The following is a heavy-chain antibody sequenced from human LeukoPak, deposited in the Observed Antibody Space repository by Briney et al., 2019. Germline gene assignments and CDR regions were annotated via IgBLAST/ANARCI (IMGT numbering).Heavy chain of an antibody. V-gene: IGHV3-7*01. J-gene: IGHJ5*02. CDR2: INQDGSAI. CDR1: EFTFSRHW. D-gene: IGHD3-16*01. CDR3: ARLLGEATIYDL. Sequence: GGSLRLSCAASEFTFSRHWMSWVRQAPGLGLEWVASINQDGSAIRYVDSVKGRFIISRDNAKNSLSLQVNSLRAEDTAMYYCARLLGEATIYDLWGQGTLVTVSS.